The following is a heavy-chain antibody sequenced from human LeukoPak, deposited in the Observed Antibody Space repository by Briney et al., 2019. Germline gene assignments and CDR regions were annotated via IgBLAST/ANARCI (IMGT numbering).Heavy chain of an antibody. J-gene: IGHJ4*02. Sequence: PGGSLRLSCTASGFTFGDYAMSWVRQAPGKGLEWVGFIRSKAYGGTTEYAASVKGRFTISRDDSKSNAYLQMNSLKTEDTAVYYCTRVLYSSGWYHLFDYWGQGTLVTVSS. D-gene: IGHD6-19*01. CDR2: IRSKAYGGTT. CDR3: TRVLYSSGWYHLFDY. V-gene: IGHV3-49*04. CDR1: GFTFGDYA.